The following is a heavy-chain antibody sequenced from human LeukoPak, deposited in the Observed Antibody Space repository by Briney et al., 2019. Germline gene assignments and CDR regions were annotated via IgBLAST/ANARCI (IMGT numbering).Heavy chain of an antibody. Sequence: PGRSLRLSCAASGFTFSSYAMHWVRQVPGKGLEWVAAIWFDGIRKYYADSVKGRLTISRDNSKNTLYLQMNSLRAEGTAVYYCARDLEDSSPFGAFDMWGQGTMVTVSS. CDR1: GFTFSSYA. V-gene: IGHV3-33*08. CDR3: ARDLEDSSPFGAFDM. CDR2: IWFDGIRK. J-gene: IGHJ3*02. D-gene: IGHD3-22*01.